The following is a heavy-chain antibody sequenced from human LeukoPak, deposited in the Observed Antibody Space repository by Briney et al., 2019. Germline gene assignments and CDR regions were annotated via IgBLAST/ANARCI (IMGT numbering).Heavy chain of an antibody. D-gene: IGHD2-15*01. V-gene: IGHV3-23*01. CDR2: VSNNGGYT. Sequence: QSGGFLRLSCAASGLTFSSSAQSWVRKAPGKGLEWVSAVSNNGGYTYYADSVQGRFTISRDNSKSTLCLQMNSLRAEDTAVYYCAKQLGYCSDGSCYFPYWGQGTLVTVSS. J-gene: IGHJ4*02. CDR3: AKQLGYCSDGSCYFPY. CDR1: GLTFSSSA.